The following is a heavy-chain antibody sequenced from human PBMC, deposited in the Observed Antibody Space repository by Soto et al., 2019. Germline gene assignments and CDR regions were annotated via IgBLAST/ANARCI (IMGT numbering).Heavy chain of an antibody. D-gene: IGHD6-13*01. CDR2: IYYSGST. Sequence: QVQLQESGPGLVKPSQTLSLTCTVSGGSISSGDYYWSWIRQPPGKGLEWIGYIYYSGSTYYNPSLKSRVXXXLXXSKNQFSRKLSSVTAADTAVYYCARERPDGSRLDPWGQGTLVTVSS. J-gene: IGHJ5*02. V-gene: IGHV4-30-4*01. CDR3: ARERPDGSRLDP. CDR1: GGSISSGDYY.